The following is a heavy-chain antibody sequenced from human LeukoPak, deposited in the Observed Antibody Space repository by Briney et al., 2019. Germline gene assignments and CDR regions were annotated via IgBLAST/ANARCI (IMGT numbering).Heavy chain of an antibody. CDR2: IYTSGST. J-gene: IGHJ4*02. V-gene: IGHV4-4*07. CDR3: ARDGYSSGWSYFDY. D-gene: IGHD6-19*01. Sequence: SETLSLTCTVSGGSISSYYWSWIRQPAGKGLEWIGRIYTSGSTNYNPSLKSRVTISVDTSKNQFSLKLSSVTAADTAVYYCARDGYSSGWSYFDYWGQGTLVTVSS. CDR1: GGSISSYY.